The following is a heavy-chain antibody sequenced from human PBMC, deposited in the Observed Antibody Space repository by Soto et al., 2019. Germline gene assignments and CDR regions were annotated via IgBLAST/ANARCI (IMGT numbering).Heavy chain of an antibody. CDR2: IYYSGST. CDR1: GCSISSSSYY. V-gene: IGHV4-39*01. Sequence: SETLSLTCTVSGCSISSSSYYWGWIRQPPGKGLEWIGSIYYSGSTYYNPSLKSRVTISVDTSKNQFSLKLNSVTAADTAVYYCANYSPDYYDSSGYYWPFDYWGQGTLVTVSS. D-gene: IGHD3-22*01. CDR3: ANYSPDYYDSSGYYWPFDY. J-gene: IGHJ4*02.